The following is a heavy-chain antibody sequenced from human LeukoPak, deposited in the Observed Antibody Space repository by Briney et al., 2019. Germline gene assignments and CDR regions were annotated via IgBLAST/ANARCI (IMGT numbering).Heavy chain of an antibody. CDR2: IIPIFGTA. Sequence: SVKVSCKASGGTFTSYAISWVRQAPGQGLEWMGGIIPIFGTANYAQKFQGRVTITADESTSTAYMELSSLRSEDTAVYYCARNENLGQWLVAFAFDIWGQGTMVTVSS. J-gene: IGHJ3*02. CDR3: ARNENLGQWLVAFAFDI. V-gene: IGHV1-69*13. CDR1: GGTFTSYA. D-gene: IGHD6-19*01.